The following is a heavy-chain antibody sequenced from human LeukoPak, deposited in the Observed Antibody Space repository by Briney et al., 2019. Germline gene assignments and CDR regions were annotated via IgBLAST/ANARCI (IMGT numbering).Heavy chain of an antibody. J-gene: IGHJ4*02. Sequence: PSETLSLTCTVSSGSISIYYWSWIRQPPGKGLEWIGYIYYSGSTNYNPSLKSRVTISVDTSKNQFSLKLSSATAADTAVYYCARTSNSWYVDYWGQGTLVTVSS. V-gene: IGHV4-59*01. CDR3: ARTSNSWYVDY. CDR2: IYYSGST. D-gene: IGHD6-13*01. CDR1: SGSISIYY.